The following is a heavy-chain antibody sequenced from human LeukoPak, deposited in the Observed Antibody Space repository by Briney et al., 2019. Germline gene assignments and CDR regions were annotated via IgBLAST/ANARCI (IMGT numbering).Heavy chain of an antibody. CDR2: IYYSGST. V-gene: IGHV4-30-4*01. J-gene: IGHJ4*02. Sequence: SETLSLTCTVSGGSISSGDCYWSWIRQPPGKGLEWIGYIYYSGSTYYNPSLKSRVTISVDTSKNQFSLKLSSVTAADTAVYYCASNTDYSVIDYWGQGTLVTVSS. CDR3: ASNTDYSVIDY. D-gene: IGHD2-15*01. CDR1: GGSISSGDCY.